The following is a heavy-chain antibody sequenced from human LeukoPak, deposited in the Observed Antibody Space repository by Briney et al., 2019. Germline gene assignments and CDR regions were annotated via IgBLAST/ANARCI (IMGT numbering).Heavy chain of an antibody. J-gene: IGHJ3*02. D-gene: IGHD3-10*01. CDR2: IYSDGRT. Sequence: PGGSLRLSCAASGFTVNTNYMSWVRQAPGKGLEWVSVIYSDGRTYYADSVKGRFTISRDNSKNTLYLQMNSLRAEDTAVYYCARDSGRFDVFDIWGQGTMVTVSS. V-gene: IGHV3-53*01. CDR1: GFTVNTNY. CDR3: ARDSGRFDVFDI.